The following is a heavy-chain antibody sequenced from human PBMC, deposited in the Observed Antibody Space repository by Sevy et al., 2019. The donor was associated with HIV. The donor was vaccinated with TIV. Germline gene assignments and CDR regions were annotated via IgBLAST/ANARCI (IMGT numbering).Heavy chain of an antibody. CDR1: GFTFSNYI. J-gene: IGHJ3*02. V-gene: IGHV3-21*01. CDR3: ARYEEDTTLVNAFDI. CDR2: ISNSGTYI. D-gene: IGHD5-18*01. Sequence: GGSLRLSCAASGFTFSNYIINWVRQAPGKGLEWVSSISNSGTYIYYADSVKGRFTISRDNAKNSLYLKMNSLRAEDTAVYYCARYEEDTTLVNAFDIWGQGTMVTVSS.